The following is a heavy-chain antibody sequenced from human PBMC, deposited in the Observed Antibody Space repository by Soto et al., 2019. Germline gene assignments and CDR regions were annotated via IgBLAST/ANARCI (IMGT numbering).Heavy chain of an antibody. V-gene: IGHV4-59*01. D-gene: IGHD3-3*01. CDR1: GGSMSPFY. CDR2: SYYSGNT. Sequence: QVQLLESGPGLLKPSETLSLTCSVSGGSMSPFYWSWIRQSPRKGLEWIGYSYYSGNTNYNPSLKRRVTISVDTSKDQFSLRLSSVTAADSAVYYCARGVYDYWSGYYAGSGLDVWGQGTTVIVSS. J-gene: IGHJ6*02. CDR3: ARGVYDYWSGYYAGSGLDV.